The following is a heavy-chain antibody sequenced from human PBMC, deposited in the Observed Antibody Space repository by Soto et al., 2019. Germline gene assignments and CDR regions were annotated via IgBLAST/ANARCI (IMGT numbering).Heavy chain of an antibody. CDR2: ITTRVSSI. V-gene: IGHV3-48*02. J-gene: IGHJ3*01. CDR1: GFTFSTYS. D-gene: IGHD2-15*01. CDR3: ARGYCSGASCYAAFDL. Sequence: LRLSCEASGFTFSTYSMTWVRQAPGKGLEWVSYITTRVSSIFYADSVKGRFTISRDNAKSSVYLQMNSLRDEDTAVYYCARGYCSGASCYAAFDLWGQGTMVTVSS.